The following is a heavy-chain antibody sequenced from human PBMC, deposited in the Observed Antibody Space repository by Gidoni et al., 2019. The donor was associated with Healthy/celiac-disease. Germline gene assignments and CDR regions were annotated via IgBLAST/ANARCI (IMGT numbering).Heavy chain of an antibody. CDR1: VFTFSSYW. CDR3: ARDGSSGWYYFDY. J-gene: IGHJ4*02. CDR2: IKQDGSEK. D-gene: IGHD6-19*01. Sequence: EVLLVVSGGGLVQPVGSLRLSCAASVFTFSSYWMGWVRQAPGKGREWVANIKQDGSEKYYVDSVKGRFTISRDNAKNSLYLQINRLRAEDTAVYYCARDGSSGWYYFDYWGQGTLVTVSS. V-gene: IGHV3-7*01.